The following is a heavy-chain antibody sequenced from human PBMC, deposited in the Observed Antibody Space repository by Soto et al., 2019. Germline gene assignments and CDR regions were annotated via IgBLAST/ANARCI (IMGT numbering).Heavy chain of an antibody. V-gene: IGHV4-59*01. Sequence: SETLSLTCTVSGDSISSSYWSWIRQPPGKGLEWLAYIYDDGSANYNPSLKSRATISLDMSKNQFSLKLTSVTAADTAVYYCARDKYCSGGSCRKNWFDPWGQGTLVTVSS. CDR1: GDSISSSY. J-gene: IGHJ5*02. D-gene: IGHD2-15*01. CDR3: ARDKYCSGGSCRKNWFDP. CDR2: IYDDGSA.